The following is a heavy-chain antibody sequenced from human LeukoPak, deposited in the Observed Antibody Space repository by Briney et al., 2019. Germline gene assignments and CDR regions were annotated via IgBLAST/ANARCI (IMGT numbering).Heavy chain of an antibody. CDR3: ARGVVPARGDWFDP. Sequence: PSETLSLTCTVSGGSISSYYWSWIRQPAGKGLEWIGRIYTSGSTNYNPSLKSRVTISVDKSKNQFSLKLSSVTAADRAVYYCARGVVPARGDWFDPWGQGTLVTVSS. CDR2: IYTSGST. D-gene: IGHD2-2*01. CDR1: GGSISSYY. J-gene: IGHJ5*02. V-gene: IGHV4-4*07.